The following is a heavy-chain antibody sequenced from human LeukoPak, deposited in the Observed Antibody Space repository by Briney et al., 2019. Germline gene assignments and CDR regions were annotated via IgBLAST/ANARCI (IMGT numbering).Heavy chain of an antibody. CDR1: GYTFTSYY. V-gene: IGHV1-46*01. Sequence: EASVTVSCKASGYTFTSYYIHWVRQPPGQGLEWMGIINPSGGSTSYAQKFQGRVTMTRNTSTSTVYMELSSLRSEDTAVYYCASEHEPAYYGMDVWGKGTTVTVSS. CDR3: ASEHEPAYYGMDV. CDR2: INPSGGST. J-gene: IGHJ6*04. D-gene: IGHD6-25*01.